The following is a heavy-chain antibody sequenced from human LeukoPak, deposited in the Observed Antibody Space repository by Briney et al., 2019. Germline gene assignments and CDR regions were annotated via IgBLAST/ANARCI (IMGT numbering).Heavy chain of an antibody. CDR3: ARGHYYFDY. CDR1: GGSFSGYY. V-gene: IGHV4-34*01. CDR2: INHSGST. Sequence: KPSETLSLTCAVYGGSFSGYYWSWIRQPPGKGLEWIGEINHSGSTNYNPSLKSRVTISVDTSKNQSSLKLSSVTAADTAVYYCARGHYYFDYWGQGTLVTVSS. J-gene: IGHJ4*02.